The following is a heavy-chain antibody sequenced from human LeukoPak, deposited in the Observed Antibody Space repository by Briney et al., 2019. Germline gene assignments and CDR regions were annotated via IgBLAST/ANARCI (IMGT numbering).Heavy chain of an antibody. CDR3: ARSVMARGVYWFDP. D-gene: IGHD3-10*01. CDR2: IYPGDSDT. CDR1: GYNFSNYW. Sequence: GASLKISCLGSGYNFSNYWIGWVRQVPGKGLEWMGIIYPGDSDTRYSPSFQGQVTISADKSISTAYLQWSSLKAPDTAMYYCARSVMARGVYWFDPWGHGTLVIVSS. J-gene: IGHJ5*02. V-gene: IGHV5-51*01.